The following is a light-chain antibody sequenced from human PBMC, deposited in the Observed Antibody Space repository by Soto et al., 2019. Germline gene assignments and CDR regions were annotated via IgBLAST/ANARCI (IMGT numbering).Light chain of an antibody. J-gene: IGKJ1*01. V-gene: IGKV3-11*01. Sequence: EIVLTQSPATLSLSPGERATLSCRASQSVSSYLAWYQQKPGQAPRLLIYDASNRATGIPARFSGSGSGTDFTLTISSLEPEYFSVYYCQQRSNWPSGTFGQGTKGEIK. CDR3: QQRSNWPSGT. CDR1: QSVSSY. CDR2: DAS.